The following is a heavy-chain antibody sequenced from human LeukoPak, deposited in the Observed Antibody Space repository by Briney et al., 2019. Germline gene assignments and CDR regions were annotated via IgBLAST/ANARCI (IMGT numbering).Heavy chain of an antibody. CDR1: GFTFSSYA. CDR3: AKGSTAPGYCSSTSCYLFGMDV. V-gene: IGHV3-23*01. Sequence: GGSLRLSCAASGFTFSSYAMSWVRQAPGKGLEWVSAISGSGGSTYYADSVKGRFAISRDNSKNTLYLQMNSLRAEDTAVYYCAKGSTAPGYCSSTSCYLFGMDVWGQGTTVTVSS. J-gene: IGHJ6*02. D-gene: IGHD2-2*01. CDR2: ISGSGGST.